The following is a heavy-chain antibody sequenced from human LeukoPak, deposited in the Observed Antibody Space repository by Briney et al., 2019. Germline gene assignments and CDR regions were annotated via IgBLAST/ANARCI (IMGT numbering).Heavy chain of an antibody. D-gene: IGHD6-19*01. CDR3: ARFRSSGWYSLDY. CDR2: INPNSGGT. Sequence: ASVKVSCKASGGTFSSYAISWVRQAPGQGLEWMGWINPNSGGTNYAQKFQGRVTMTRDTSTNTAYMELSRLTSDDTAVYYCARFRSSGWYSLDYWGQGTLVTVSS. CDR1: GGTFSSYA. V-gene: IGHV1-2*02. J-gene: IGHJ4*02.